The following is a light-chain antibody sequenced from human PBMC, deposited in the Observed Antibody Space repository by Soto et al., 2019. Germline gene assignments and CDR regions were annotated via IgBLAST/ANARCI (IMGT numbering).Light chain of an antibody. CDR3: QQYNNWPTLT. Sequence: EIVMTQSPATLSVSPGERATLSCRASESVSSNLAWYQQRPGQAPRLLIYGASTRATGIPDRFSGSGSGTEFSLTISSLQSTDFALYYYQQYNNWPTLTFGGGTALEI. J-gene: IGKJ4*01. CDR1: ESVSSN. CDR2: GAS. V-gene: IGKV3-15*01.